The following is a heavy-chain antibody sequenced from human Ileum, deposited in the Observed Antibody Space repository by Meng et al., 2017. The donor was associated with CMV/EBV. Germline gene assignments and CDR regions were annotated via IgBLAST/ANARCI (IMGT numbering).Heavy chain of an antibody. CDR3: ARGGDWRFDY. J-gene: IGHJ4*02. D-gene: IGHD2-21*02. CDR1: GDSISSNKW. Sequence: SETLSLTCAVFGDSISSNKWWSWVRQSPGKGLERIGEIHRSGRTNYNPSLKSRVTTSIDKSKNQFSLKLSSVTAADTAVYFCARGGDWRFDYWGQGALVTVSS. CDR2: IHRSGRT. V-gene: IGHV4-4*02.